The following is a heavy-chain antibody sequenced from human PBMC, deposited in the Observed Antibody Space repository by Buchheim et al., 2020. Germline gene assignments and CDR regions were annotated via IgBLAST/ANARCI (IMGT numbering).Heavy chain of an antibody. CDR3: ARSLIVGVISLDYFDY. V-gene: IGHV3-11*01. CDR2: INLRSSTT. Sequence: QVQLVESGGGLVKPGGSLRLSCAASGFTFSDYYMNWVRQAPGKGLEWVSHINLRSSTTYYADSVKGRFTISRDNAKNSLYLQMNSLRAEDTAVYYCARSLIVGVISLDYFDYWGQGTL. CDR1: GFTFSDYY. D-gene: IGHD1-26*01. J-gene: IGHJ4*02.